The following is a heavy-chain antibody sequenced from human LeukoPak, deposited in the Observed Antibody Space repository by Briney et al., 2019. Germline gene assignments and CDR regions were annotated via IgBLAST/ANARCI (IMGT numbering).Heavy chain of an antibody. D-gene: IGHD5-12*01. CDR3: ARWSGSGDDSNYFDY. V-gene: IGHV1-18*01. Sequence: ASVKVSCKASGYTFTSHVINWVRQAPGQGLEWMGWICSYNGNTYYAQNFQGRVTLTTDTSTSTAYMELRSLTSDDTAVYFCARWSGSGDDSNYFDYWGQGTLVTVSS. CDR1: GYTFTSHV. CDR2: ICSYNGNT. J-gene: IGHJ4*02.